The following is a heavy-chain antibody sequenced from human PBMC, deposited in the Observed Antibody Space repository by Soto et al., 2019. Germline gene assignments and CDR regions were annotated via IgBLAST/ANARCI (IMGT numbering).Heavy chain of an antibody. CDR1: GDSFGSGGSS. CDR2: IHHSGST. V-gene: IGHV4-30-2*01. J-gene: IGHJ4*02. CDR3: ARGTRPVDS. Sequence: SETLSLTCAVSGDSFGSGGSSWSWIRQPPGKGLEWIGYIHHSGSTYYNPSLRSRVTISIDXSKSNFSLRLNAVTAADTAVYYCARGTRPVDSWGQGTMLTVSS.